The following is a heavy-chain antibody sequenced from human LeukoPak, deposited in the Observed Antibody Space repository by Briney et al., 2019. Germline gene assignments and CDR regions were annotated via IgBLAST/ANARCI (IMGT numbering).Heavy chain of an antibody. CDR3: AISPHYYDSLAGSFDI. J-gene: IGHJ3*02. V-gene: IGHV1-24*01. Sequence: ASVKVSCKVSGYTLTELSMHWVRQAPGKGLEWMGGFDPEDSETIYAQKFQGRVTMTEDTSTDTAYMELSSLRSEDTAVYYCAISPHYYDSLAGSFDIWGQGTMVTVSS. CDR1: GYTLTELS. D-gene: IGHD3-22*01. CDR2: FDPEDSET.